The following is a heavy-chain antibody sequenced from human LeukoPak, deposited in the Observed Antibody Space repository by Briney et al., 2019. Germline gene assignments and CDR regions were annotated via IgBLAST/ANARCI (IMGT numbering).Heavy chain of an antibody. CDR2: ISYDGSNK. Sequence: GRSLRLSCAASGFTFSSYGMQWVRQAPGKGLEWVAVISYDGSNKYYADSVKGRFTISRDNSKNTLYLQMNSLRAEDTAVYYCAKERREFGYYYYGMDVWGQGTTVTVSS. CDR1: GFTFSSYG. J-gene: IGHJ6*02. V-gene: IGHV3-30*18. D-gene: IGHD3-16*01. CDR3: AKERREFGYYYYGMDV.